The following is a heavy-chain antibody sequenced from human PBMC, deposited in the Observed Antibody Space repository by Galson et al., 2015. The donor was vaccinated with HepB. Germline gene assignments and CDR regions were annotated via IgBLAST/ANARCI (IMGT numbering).Heavy chain of an antibody. Sequence: SLRLSCAASGLNFSNNAMHWVRQAPGKGLEWVAAISYDGSSKYYADSVKGRFTISRDDSKNTLYLQTNSLRVEDTAMYYCARDVIPAPHVGYYLDYWGQGTLVTVSS. CDR1: GLNFSNNA. CDR2: ISYDGSSK. J-gene: IGHJ4*02. CDR3: ARDVIPAPHVGYYLDY. V-gene: IGHV3-30-3*01. D-gene: IGHD2-2*01.